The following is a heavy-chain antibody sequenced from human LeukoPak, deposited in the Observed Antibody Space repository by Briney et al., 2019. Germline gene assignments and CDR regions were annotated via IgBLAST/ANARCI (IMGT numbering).Heavy chain of an antibody. CDR3: AKDLTGNYRAYFDY. D-gene: IGHD1-7*01. CDR1: GFTFSTYD. V-gene: IGHV3-30*18. J-gene: IGHJ4*02. Sequence: PATSLRLSCAASGFTFSTYDMHWVRQTPGKGLEWVAVISSDGSILYYADSVRGRFTVSRDNSKNTLYLQMNSLTAEDTAVYYCAKDLTGNYRAYFDYWGQGTLVTVSS. CDR2: ISSDGSIL.